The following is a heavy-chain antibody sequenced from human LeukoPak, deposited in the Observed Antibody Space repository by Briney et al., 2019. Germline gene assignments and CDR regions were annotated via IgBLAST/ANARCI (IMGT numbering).Heavy chain of an antibody. CDR1: GFTFSSYA. V-gene: IGHV3-64*01. D-gene: IGHD6-19*01. Sequence: GGSLRLSCAASGFTFSSYAMHWVRQAPGKGLEYVSAISSNGGNTFYANSVKGRFTVSRDSSKSTLYLQMGSLRPEDMAVYYCARVPNSSGWSTFDYWGLGTLVTVSS. J-gene: IGHJ4*02. CDR2: ISSNGGNT. CDR3: ARVPNSSGWSTFDY.